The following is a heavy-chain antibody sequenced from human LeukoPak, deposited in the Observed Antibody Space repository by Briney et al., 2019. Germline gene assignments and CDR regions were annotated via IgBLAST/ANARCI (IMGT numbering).Heavy chain of an antibody. CDR2: LSHSGST. D-gene: IGHD7-27*01. CDR3: ASRKLGNDY. J-gene: IGHJ4*02. V-gene: IGHV4-38-2*02. CDR1: AYSISSGYY. Sequence: SETLSLTCTVSAYSISSGYYWGWIRQPPGKGLEWIGSLSHSGSTSYSPSLKSRVTISADTSQNQFSLKLSSVTAADTAVYYCASRKLGNDYWGQGTLVTVSS.